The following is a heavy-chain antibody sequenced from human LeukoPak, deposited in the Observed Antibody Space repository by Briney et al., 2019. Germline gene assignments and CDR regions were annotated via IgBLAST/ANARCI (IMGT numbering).Heavy chain of an antibody. CDR1: GYTSTTYA. V-gene: IGHV1-3*01. D-gene: IGHD2-2*01. Sequence: GASVKVSCKASGYTSTTYAMHWVRQAPGQRVEGMGWINADNGHTKYSQKFQGRVTVTRDTSASTAYMELSSLRSEDTAVYYCATGIVPAEFDYRGQGTLVTVSS. CDR3: ATGIVPAEFDY. CDR2: INADNGHT. J-gene: IGHJ4*02.